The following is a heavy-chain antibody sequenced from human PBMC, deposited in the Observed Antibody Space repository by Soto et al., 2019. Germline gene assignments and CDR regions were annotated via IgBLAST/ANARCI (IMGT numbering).Heavy chain of an antibody. J-gene: IGHJ4*02. V-gene: IGHV1-8*01. Sequence: QVQLVQSGAEVKKPGASVKVSCKASGYTFTSYDINWVRQATGQGLEWMGWMNPNSGNTGYAQKFQGSVTMTRNTSISTAYMELSSLRSEDTAVYYCATTQPGKRYFDRTSRVDYWGQGTLVTVSS. CDR2: MNPNSGNT. D-gene: IGHD3-9*01. CDR3: ATTQPGKRYFDRTSRVDY. CDR1: GYTFTSYD.